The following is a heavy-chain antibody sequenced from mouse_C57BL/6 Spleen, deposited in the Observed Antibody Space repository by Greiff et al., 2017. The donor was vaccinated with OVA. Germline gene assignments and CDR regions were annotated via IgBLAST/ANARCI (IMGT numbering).Heavy chain of an antibody. CDR2: IRNKANGYTT. D-gene: IGHD2-2*01. CDR1: GFTFTDYY. Sequence: VQLQQSGGGLVQPGGSLSLSCAASGFTFTDYYMSWVRQPPGKALEWLGFIRNKANGYTTEYSASVKGRFTISRDNSQSILYLQMNALRAEDSATYYCARSSDGYDWYFDVWGTGTTVTVSS. V-gene: IGHV7-3*01. CDR3: ARSSDGYDWYFDV. J-gene: IGHJ1*03.